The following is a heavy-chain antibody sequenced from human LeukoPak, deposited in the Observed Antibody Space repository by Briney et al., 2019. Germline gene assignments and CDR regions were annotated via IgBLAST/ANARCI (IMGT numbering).Heavy chain of an antibody. CDR3: AREVTVYGSGSYWFDP. CDR1: GFTFSSYS. CDR2: ISSSSSSYI. V-gene: IGHV3-21*01. J-gene: IGHJ5*02. Sequence: GGSLRLSCAASGFTFSSYSMNWVLQAPGKGLQWVSSISSSSSSYIYYADSVKGRFTISRDNAKNSLYLQMNSLRAEDTAVYYCAREVTVYGSGSYWFDPWGQGTLVTVSS. D-gene: IGHD3-10*01.